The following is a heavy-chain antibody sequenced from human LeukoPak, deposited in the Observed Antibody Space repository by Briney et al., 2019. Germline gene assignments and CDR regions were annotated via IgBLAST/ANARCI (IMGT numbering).Heavy chain of an antibody. CDR2: ISSGGST. V-gene: IGHV3-53*01. CDR1: GLTVISNY. D-gene: IGHD1-7*01. Sequence: GGSLRLSCAASGLTVISNYMTWVRQAPGKGLEWVSLISSGGSTFYADSVMGRFTIFRDNPKNTLYLQMNSLRAEDTAVYYCARAVTGTTSSYYYMDVWGKGATVTVSS. J-gene: IGHJ6*03. CDR3: ARAVTGTTSSYYYMDV.